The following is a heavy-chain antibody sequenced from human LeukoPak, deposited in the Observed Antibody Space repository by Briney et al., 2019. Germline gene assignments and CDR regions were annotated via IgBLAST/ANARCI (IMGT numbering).Heavy chain of an antibody. Sequence: AGVSLRLSCAASGFTFRRYWMSWVRQARGKGLEWVANIKEDGSQKYYVDSVKGRFTISRDNAKNSLYLQMNSLRAEDTALYYCLRDYQGYWGQGTLVTVSS. D-gene: IGHD6-13*01. CDR3: LRDYQGY. CDR1: GFTFRRYW. J-gene: IGHJ4*02. V-gene: IGHV3-7*01. CDR2: IKEDGSQK.